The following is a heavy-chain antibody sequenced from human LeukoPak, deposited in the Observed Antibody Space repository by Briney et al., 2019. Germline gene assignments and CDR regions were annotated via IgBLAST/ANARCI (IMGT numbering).Heavy chain of an antibody. J-gene: IGHJ6*03. V-gene: IGHV3-30*04. CDR1: GFTFSTYA. Sequence: GGSLRLSCAASGFTFSTYAMHWVRQAPGKGLEWVAVISYDGSNKYYADSVKGRFTISRDNSKNTLYLQMNSLRAEDTAVYYCARDGAAAEAYYYYYMDVWGKGTTVTVSS. D-gene: IGHD6-13*01. CDR3: ARDGAAAEAYYYYYMDV. CDR2: ISYDGSNK.